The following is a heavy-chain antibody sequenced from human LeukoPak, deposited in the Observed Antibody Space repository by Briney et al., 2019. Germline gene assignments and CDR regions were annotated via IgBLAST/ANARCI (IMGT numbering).Heavy chain of an antibody. CDR2: IYGGGNT. V-gene: IGHV3-53*01. D-gene: IGHD1-26*01. CDR3: ARLSAN. Sequence: PGGSLRLSCAASGLTVSSNYMTWVRQAPGKGLEWVSVIYGGGNTYYADSVKGRFTMSRDNSKNTVHLQMNSLRAEDMAVYYCARLSANWGQETLVTVSS. J-gene: IGHJ4*02. CDR1: GLTVSSNY.